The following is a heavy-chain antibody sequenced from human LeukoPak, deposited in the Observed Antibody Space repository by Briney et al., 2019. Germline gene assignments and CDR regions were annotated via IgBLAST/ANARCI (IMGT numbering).Heavy chain of an antibody. CDR2: IIPIFGTA. D-gene: IGHD5-12*01. CDR3: ARGKGYSGYAYYYGMDV. CDR1: GGTFSSCA. V-gene: IGHV1-69*13. Sequence: SVKVSCKASGGTFSSCAISWVRQAPGQGLEWMGGIIPIFGTANYAQKFQGRVTITADESTSTAYMELSSLRSEDTAVYYCARGKGYSGYAYYYGMDVWGQGTTVTVSS. J-gene: IGHJ6*02.